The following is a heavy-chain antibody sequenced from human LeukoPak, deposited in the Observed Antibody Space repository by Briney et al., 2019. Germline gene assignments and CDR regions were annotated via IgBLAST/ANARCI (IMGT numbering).Heavy chain of an antibody. J-gene: IGHJ4*02. Sequence: GASVKVSCKASDYTFDSYGITWVRQAPGQRLEWLGWISAYNGATDFGQKVQGRVTLTTDTSTNTAYMELRSLRSDDTAVYYCVTPLPHYCSGTNCPLRYWGQGTLVTVSS. V-gene: IGHV1-18*01. D-gene: IGHD2-2*01. CDR1: DYTFDSYG. CDR3: VTPLPHYCSGTNCPLRY. CDR2: ISAYNGAT.